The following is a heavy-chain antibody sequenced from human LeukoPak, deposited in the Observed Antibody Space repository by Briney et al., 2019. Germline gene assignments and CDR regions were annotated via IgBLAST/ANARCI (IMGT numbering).Heavy chain of an antibody. Sequence: SETLSLTCAVYGGSFSSYYWGWIRQPPGKGLEWIGSIYYSGSTYYNPSLKSRVTISVDSSKNQFSLKLSSVTAADTAMYYCARVKRKYQVLKPLHETPSHYFDYWGQGTLVTVSS. CDR3: ARVKRKYQVLKPLHETPSHYFDY. J-gene: IGHJ4*02. CDR2: IYYSGST. V-gene: IGHV4-39*07. CDR1: GGSFSSYY. D-gene: IGHD2-2*01.